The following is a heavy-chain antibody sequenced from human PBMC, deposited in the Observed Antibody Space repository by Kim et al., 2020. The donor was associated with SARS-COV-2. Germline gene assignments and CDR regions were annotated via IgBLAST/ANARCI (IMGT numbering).Heavy chain of an antibody. V-gene: IGHV3-30-3*01. CDR2: MSYDGSNK. J-gene: IGHJ3*02. D-gene: IGHD6-13*01. CDR1: GFTFRSYA. Sequence: GGSLRLSCAASGFTFRSYAMNWVRQAPGKGLDWVAIMSYDGSNKYYADSVKGRFTISRDNSNNTLFLQMNSLRPEDMAVYYCARGSSELGIAAAGDAFD. CDR3: ARGSSELGIAAAGDAFD.